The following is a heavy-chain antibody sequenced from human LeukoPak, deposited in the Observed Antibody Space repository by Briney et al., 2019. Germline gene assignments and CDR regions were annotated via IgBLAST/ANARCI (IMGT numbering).Heavy chain of an antibody. CDR3: ARGYYYDSSGYLDY. D-gene: IGHD3-22*01. V-gene: IGHV1-69*04. CDR2: IIPILGIA. CDR1: GGTFSSYA. Sequence: SGKVSCKASGGTFSSYAISWVRQAPGQGLEWMGRIIPILGIANYAQKFQGRVTITADKSTSTAYMELSSLRSEDTAVYYCARGYYYDSSGYLDYWGQGTLVIVSS. J-gene: IGHJ4*02.